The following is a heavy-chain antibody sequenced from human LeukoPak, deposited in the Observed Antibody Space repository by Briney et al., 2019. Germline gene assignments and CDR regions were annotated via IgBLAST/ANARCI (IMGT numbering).Heavy chain of an antibody. CDR3: AKDDGLHNFDY. J-gene: IGHJ4*02. Sequence: PGGSLRLSCAASGFALSSNAMSWVRQAPGKGLEWVSAMGSNIYYADSVKGRFTICRDDSKNTLYLQMNSLRLEDTAVYYCAKDDGLHNFDYWGQGTLVTVSS. V-gene: IGHV3-23*01. D-gene: IGHD4-11*01. CDR1: GFALSSNA. CDR2: MGSNI.